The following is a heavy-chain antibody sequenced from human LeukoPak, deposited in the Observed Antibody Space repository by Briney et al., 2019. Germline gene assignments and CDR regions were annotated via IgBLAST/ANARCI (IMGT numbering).Heavy chain of an antibody. J-gene: IGHJ1*01. CDR2: IIPILGTA. CDR1: GGTFSSYA. D-gene: IGHD3-10*01. V-gene: IGHV1-69*13. CDR3: ATRGSPRFYNAEYFQY. Sequence: GASVKVSCKASGGTFSSYAISWVRQAPGQGLEWMGGIIPILGTANYAQKFQGRVTITADESTSTAYMELSSLRSEDTAVYYCATRGSPRFYNAEYFQYWGQGTLVTVSS.